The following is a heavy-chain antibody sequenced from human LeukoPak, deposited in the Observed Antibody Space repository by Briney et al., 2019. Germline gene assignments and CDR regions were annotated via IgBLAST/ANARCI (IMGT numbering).Heavy chain of an antibody. D-gene: IGHD3-9*01. CDR3: ARGLRYDILTGLNSEFDY. CDR2: IYYSGST. Sequence: PSETLSLTCTVSGGSISSYYWSWIRQPPGKGLEWIGSIYYSGSTYYNPSLKSRVTISVDTSKNQFSLKLSSVTAADTAVYYCARGLRYDILTGLNSEFDYWGQGTLVTVSS. J-gene: IGHJ4*02. CDR1: GGSISSYY. V-gene: IGHV4-39*07.